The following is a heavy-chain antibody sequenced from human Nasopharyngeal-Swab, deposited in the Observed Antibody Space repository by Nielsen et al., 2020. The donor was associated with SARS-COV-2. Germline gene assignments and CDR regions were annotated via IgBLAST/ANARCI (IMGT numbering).Heavy chain of an antibody. CDR2: FDPEDGET. Sequence: VRQMPGKGLEWMGGFDPEDGETIYAQKFQGRVTMTEDTSTDTAYMELSSLRSEDTAVYYCATAIAAAGPSPGYYYYGMDVWGQGTTVTVSS. D-gene: IGHD6-13*01. J-gene: IGHJ6*02. V-gene: IGHV1-24*01. CDR3: ATAIAAAGPSPGYYYYGMDV.